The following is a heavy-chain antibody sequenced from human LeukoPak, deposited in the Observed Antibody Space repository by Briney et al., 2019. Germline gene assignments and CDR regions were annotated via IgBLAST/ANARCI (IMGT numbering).Heavy chain of an antibody. CDR1: GGTFSSYA. V-gene: IGHV1-69*01. J-gene: IGHJ6*02. CDR2: IIPIFGTA. D-gene: IGHD2-2*02. Sequence: SVKVSCKASGGTFSSYAISWVRQAPGQGLEWMGGIIPIFGTANYAQKFQGRVTITADESTSTAYMELSSLRSEDTAVYYCARGNIVVVPAVIVISSLYYYCGMDVWGQGTTVTVSS. CDR3: ARGNIVVVPAVIVISSLYYYCGMDV.